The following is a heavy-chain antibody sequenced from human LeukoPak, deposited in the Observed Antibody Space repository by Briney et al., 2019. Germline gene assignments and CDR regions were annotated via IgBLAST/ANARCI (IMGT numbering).Heavy chain of an antibody. D-gene: IGHD3-22*01. V-gene: IGHV4-4*02. CDR3: ARVYYDSKGDGFDI. J-gene: IGHJ3*02. Sequence: SETLSLTCAVSGGSISSSNWWSWVRQPPGKGLEWIGEIYHSGSTNYNPSLKSRVTISVDKSKNQFSLKLSSVTAADTAVYYCARVYYDSKGDGFDIWGQGTMVTVSS. CDR1: GGSISSSNW. CDR2: IYHSGST.